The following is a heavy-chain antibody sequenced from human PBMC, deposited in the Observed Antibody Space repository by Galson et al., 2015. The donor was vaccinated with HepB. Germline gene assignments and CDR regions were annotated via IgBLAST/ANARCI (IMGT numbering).Heavy chain of an antibody. V-gene: IGHV3-11*01. D-gene: IGHD4-17*01. CDR1: GFTFSDYY. CDR3: ARDHYGPDAMDESLPDFDY. J-gene: IGHJ4*02. CDR2: ISSSGSTI. Sequence: SLRLSCAASGFTFSDYYMSWIRQAPGRGLEWVSYISSSGSTIYYADSVKGRFTISRDNAKNSLYLQMNSLRAEDTAVYYCARDHYGPDAMDESLPDFDYWGQGTLVTVSS.